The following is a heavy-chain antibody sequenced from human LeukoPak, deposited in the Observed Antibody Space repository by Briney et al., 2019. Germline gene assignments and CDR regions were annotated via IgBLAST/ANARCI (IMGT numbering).Heavy chain of an antibody. CDR3: ARDRATVTSHYSGMDV. V-gene: IGHV4-31*03. D-gene: IGHD4-17*01. J-gene: IGHJ6*02. Sequence: SETLSLTCSVSGVSISSDGYYYNWIRQYPGKGLEWIGYIYYTGSTYYNPSLKSRASISVDSSKNQLSLKLTSVTAADTAVYYCARDRATVTSHYSGMDVWGQGTTVTVSS. CDR2: IYYTGST. CDR1: GVSISSDGYY.